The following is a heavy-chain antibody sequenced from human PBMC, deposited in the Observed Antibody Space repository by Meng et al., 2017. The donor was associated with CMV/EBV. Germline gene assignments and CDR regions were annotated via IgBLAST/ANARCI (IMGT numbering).Heavy chain of an antibody. CDR1: GFTFSSYS. J-gene: IGHJ3*02. V-gene: IGHV3-48*04. D-gene: IGHD2-2*01. Sequence: GGSLRLSCAASGFTFSSYSMNWVRQAPGKGLEWVSYISSSGSTIYYADSVKGRFTISRDNAKNSLYLQMNSLRAEDTAVYYCAREGCSSTSWGVCAFDIWGQGTMVTVSS. CDR2: ISSSGSTI. CDR3: AREGCSSTSWGVCAFDI.